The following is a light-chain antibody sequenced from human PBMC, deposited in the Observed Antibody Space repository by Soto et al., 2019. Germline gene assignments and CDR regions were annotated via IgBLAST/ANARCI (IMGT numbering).Light chain of an antibody. CDR3: SSFTSSATYV. V-gene: IGLV2-14*01. CDR1: SSGVGGHNS. J-gene: IGLJ1*01. CDR2: DVS. Sequence: QSVLAQPASVSGSPGQSITISCTGTSSGVGGHNSVSWYRQDPGKAPKLMIYDVSNRPSGVSDRFSGSKSGNTASLTISGLQIEDEADYYCSSFTSSATYVFGTGTKVTVL.